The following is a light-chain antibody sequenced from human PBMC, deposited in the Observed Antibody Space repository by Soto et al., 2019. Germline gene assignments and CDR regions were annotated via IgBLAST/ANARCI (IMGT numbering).Light chain of an antibody. CDR3: SSYTSSSTLV. CDR1: SSDVGGYNY. CDR2: DVS. Sequence: QSVLTQPASVSGSPGQSITISCTGTSSDVGGYNYVSWYQQHPGKAPKLMIYDVSNRPSGVSNRFSGSKSGNTASLTISGLQGEDEADYYGSSYTSSSTLVFGGGTKVTV. J-gene: IGLJ2*01. V-gene: IGLV2-14*01.